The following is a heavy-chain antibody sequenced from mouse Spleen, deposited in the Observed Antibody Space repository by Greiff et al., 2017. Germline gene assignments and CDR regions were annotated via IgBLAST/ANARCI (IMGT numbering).Heavy chain of an antibody. D-gene: IGHD2-10*02. CDR3: ARGGYGNYGLAY. V-gene: IGHV1-75*01. Sequence: VKLVESGPELVKPGASVKISCKASGYTFTDYYINWVKQRPGQGLEWIGWIFPGSGSTYYNEKFKGKATLTVDKSSSTAYMLLSSLTSEDSAVYFCARGGYGNYGLAYWGQGTLVTVSA. J-gene: IGHJ3*01. CDR1: GYTFTDYY. CDR2: IFPGSGST.